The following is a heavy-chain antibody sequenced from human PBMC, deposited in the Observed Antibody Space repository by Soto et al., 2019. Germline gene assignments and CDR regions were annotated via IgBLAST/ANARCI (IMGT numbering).Heavy chain of an antibody. J-gene: IGHJ4*02. Sequence: GGSLRLSCAASGFTFGDYWMHWVRQSPGKGPEWVSRMTGDGRTTQYADSVKGRFTASRDNAKSTLYLQMNSLRAEDTAVYYCATAEVDYWGPGTLVTVSS. CDR2: MTGDGRTT. V-gene: IGHV3-74*03. CDR3: ATAEVDY. CDR1: GFTFGDYW.